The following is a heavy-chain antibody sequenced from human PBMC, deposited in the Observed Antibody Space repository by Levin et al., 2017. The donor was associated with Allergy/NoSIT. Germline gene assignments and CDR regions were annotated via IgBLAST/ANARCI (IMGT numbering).Heavy chain of an antibody. V-gene: IGHV3-48*02. Sequence: PGGSLRLSCAASGFSFSSYSMNWVRQAPGKGLEWVSYISSSSSTIYYADSVKGRVTISRDNANNSLFLQMNSLRDEDTAVYYCARGRNRGRASFEDWGQGTLVTVSS. J-gene: IGHJ4*02. CDR3: ARGRNRGRASFED. CDR2: ISSSSSTI. CDR1: GFSFSSYS. D-gene: IGHD4-11*01.